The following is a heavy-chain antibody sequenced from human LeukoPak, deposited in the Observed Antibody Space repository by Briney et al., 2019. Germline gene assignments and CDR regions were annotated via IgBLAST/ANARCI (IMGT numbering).Heavy chain of an antibody. D-gene: IGHD2-2*01. Sequence: GASVKVSCKASGGTFSSYAINWVRQAPGQGLEWMGGIIPMFGTAKYAQKFQGRVTITADELELSSLRSEDTAVYYCARAQYCSSSSCYGRSAGIFDYWGQGTLVTVSS. J-gene: IGHJ4*02. V-gene: IGHV1-69*13. CDR3: ARAQYCSSSSCYGRSAGIFDY. CDR2: IIPMFGTA. CDR1: GGTFSSYA.